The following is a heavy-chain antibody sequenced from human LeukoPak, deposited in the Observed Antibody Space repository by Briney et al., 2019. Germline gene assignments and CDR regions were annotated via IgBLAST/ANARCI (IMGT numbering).Heavy chain of an antibody. CDR1: GGSISPNY. V-gene: IGHV4-59*12. CDR2: IHYSGST. J-gene: IGHJ4*02. Sequence: SETLSLTCAVSGGSISPNYWSWIRQPPGKGLEWIGYIHYSGSTNYNPSLQSRVTISVDTSKNQFSLKLSSVTAADTAVYYCARGQAYWGQGTLVTVSS. CDR3: ARGQAY.